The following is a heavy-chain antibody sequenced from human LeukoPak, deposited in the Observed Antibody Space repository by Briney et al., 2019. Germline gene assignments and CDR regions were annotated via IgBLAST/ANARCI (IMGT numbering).Heavy chain of an antibody. CDR3: ARHPDYDFWSGYSYNWFDP. D-gene: IGHD3-3*01. V-gene: IGHV4-38-2*01. CDR2: IYHSGST. CDR1: GYSISSGYY. J-gene: IGHJ5*02. Sequence: ASETPSLACAVSGYSISSGYYWGWIRQPPGKGLEWIGSIYHSGSTYYNPSLKSRVTISVDTSKNQFSLKLSSVTAADTAVYYCARHPDYDFWSGYSYNWFDPWGQGTLVTVSS.